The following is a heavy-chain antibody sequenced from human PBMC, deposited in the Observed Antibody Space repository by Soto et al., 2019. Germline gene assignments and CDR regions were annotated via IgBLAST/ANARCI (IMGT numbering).Heavy chain of an antibody. CDR1: GFSLTNYV. J-gene: IGHJ4*02. D-gene: IGHD6-19*01. Sequence: GGSLRLSCAASGFSLTNYVMNWVRHAPGKGLEWISSIGGSISTIFHADSVKGRFTISRDSAKNSLYLQMNSLRADDTAIYYCARVTISGWPYYFDYWGPGTLVTVSS. CDR2: IGGSISTI. CDR3: ARVTISGWPYYFDY. V-gene: IGHV3-48*01.